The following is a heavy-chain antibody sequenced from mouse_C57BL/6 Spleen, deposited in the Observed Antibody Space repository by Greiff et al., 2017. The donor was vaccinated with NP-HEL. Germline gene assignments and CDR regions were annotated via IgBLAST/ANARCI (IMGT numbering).Heavy chain of an antibody. J-gene: IGHJ3*01. CDR3: ARDHHYYPFAY. D-gene: IGHD1-2*01. CDR2: ISYDGSN. V-gene: IGHV3-6*01. CDR1: GYSITSGYY. Sequence: DVKLQESGPGLVKPSQSLSLTCSVTGYSITSGYYWNWIRQFPGNKLEWMGYISYDGSNNYNPSLKNRISITRDTSKNQFFLKLNSVTTEDTATYYCARDHHYYPFAYWGQGTLVTVSA.